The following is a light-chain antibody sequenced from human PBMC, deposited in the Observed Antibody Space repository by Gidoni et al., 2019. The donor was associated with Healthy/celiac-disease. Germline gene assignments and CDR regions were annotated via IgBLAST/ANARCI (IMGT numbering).Light chain of an antibody. J-gene: IGKJ3*01. CDR2: AAS. CDR1: QSISSY. CDR3: QQSYSTPLAT. V-gene: IGKV1-39*01. Sequence: DIQMTQSPSSLSASVGDRVTITCRASQSISSYLNWYQQKPGKAPKLLIYAASSLQSGVPSRFSGSGSGKDVTRTISSRQPEDFATYYCQQSYSTPLATFGPXTKVDIK.